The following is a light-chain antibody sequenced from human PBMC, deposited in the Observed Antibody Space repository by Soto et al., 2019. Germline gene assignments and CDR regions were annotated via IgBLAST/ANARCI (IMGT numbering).Light chain of an antibody. CDR1: SSNIGRNY. V-gene: IGLV1-51*01. CDR3: GSWDSSLSAVV. J-gene: IGLJ2*01. Sequence: QAVVTQPPSVSAAPGQKVTISCSGSSSNIGRNYVSWYHQLPGTAPKLLIYDNNKRPSGIPDRFSGSKSDTSATLGITGLXTXXEADYYCGSWDSSLSAVVFGGGTKVTVL. CDR2: DNN.